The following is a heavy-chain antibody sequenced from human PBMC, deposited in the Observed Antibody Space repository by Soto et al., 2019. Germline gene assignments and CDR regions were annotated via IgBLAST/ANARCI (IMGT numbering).Heavy chain of an antibody. CDR3: ARDLYYYDSSGYPSLFFDP. Sequence: ASVKVSCKASGYTFTSYAMHWVRQAPGQRLEWMGWINAGNGNTKYSQKFQGRVTITRDTSASTAYMELSSLRSEDTAVYYCARDLYYYDSSGYPSLFFDPWGQGTLVTVSS. CDR2: INAGNGNT. J-gene: IGHJ5*02. CDR1: GYTFTSYA. D-gene: IGHD3-22*01. V-gene: IGHV1-3*01.